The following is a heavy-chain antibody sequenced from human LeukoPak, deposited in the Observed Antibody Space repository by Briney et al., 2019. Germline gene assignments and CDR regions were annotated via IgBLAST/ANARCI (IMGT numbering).Heavy chain of an antibody. CDR3: ARGRITMVRGVIPSYFDY. V-gene: IGHV4-39*07. CDR1: GGSISSSSYY. J-gene: IGHJ4*02. D-gene: IGHD3-10*01. Sequence: SETLSLTCTVSGGSISSSSYYWGWIRQPPGKGLEWLATIYYSGSTYYNPSLKSRHIISVDTSKNQFFLKLSSVTAADTAVYYCARGRITMVRGVIPSYFDYWGQGTLVTVSS. CDR2: IYYSGST.